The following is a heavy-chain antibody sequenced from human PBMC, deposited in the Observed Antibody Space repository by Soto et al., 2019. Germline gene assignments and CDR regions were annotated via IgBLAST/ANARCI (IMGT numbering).Heavy chain of an antibody. D-gene: IGHD3-22*01. J-gene: IGHJ5*01. CDR2: ISADNGDT. Sequence: ASVQGSWTAVWSTVDIDRSSWVRQFPGQRPEWVGWISADNGDTKYAQRMQGRVTLTTDRATSTAYMELRSLRSDDTAVYYCARDRSYYYDSSGYPFDSWGQGPLVTLSS. CDR1: WSTVDIDR. CDR3: ARDRSYYYDSSGYPFDS. V-gene: IGHV1-18*01.